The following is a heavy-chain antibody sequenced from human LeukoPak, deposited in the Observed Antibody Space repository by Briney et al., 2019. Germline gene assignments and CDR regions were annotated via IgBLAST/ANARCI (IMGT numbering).Heavy chain of an antibody. D-gene: IGHD6-13*01. CDR3: AREAAAGTFYFDY. Sequence: SETLSLTCIVSGDSISNYYWSWIRQPAGKGLEWIGRIYTSGSTNYNPSLKSRVTMSVDTSKNQFPLKLSSVTAADTAVYYCAREAAAGTFYFDYWGQGTLATVSS. V-gene: IGHV4-4*07. J-gene: IGHJ4*02. CDR1: GDSISNYY. CDR2: IYTSGST.